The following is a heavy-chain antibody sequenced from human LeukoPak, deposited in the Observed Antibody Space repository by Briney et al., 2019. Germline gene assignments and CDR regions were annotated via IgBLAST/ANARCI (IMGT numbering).Heavy chain of an antibody. D-gene: IGHD2-8*01. Sequence: PGGSLRLSCAASGFTFSSYSMNWVRQAPGKGLEWVSYISSSSSTIYYADSVKGRFTISRDNAKNSLYLQMNSLRAEDTAVYYCARGQAVWRGYYYMDVWGKGTTVTVSS. CDR3: ARGQAVWRGYYYMDV. J-gene: IGHJ6*03. V-gene: IGHV3-48*01. CDR1: GFTFSSYS. CDR2: ISSSSSTI.